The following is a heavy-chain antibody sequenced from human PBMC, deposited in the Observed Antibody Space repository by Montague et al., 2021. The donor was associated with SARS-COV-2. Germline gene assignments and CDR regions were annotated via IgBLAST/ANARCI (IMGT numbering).Heavy chain of an antibody. CDR2: IYYSGST. V-gene: IGHV4-39*01. J-gene: IGHJ6*03. CDR1: GGSISSSSHY. D-gene: IGHD3-3*01. CDR3: ARHSGDYTIFGVVIYYMDV. Sequence: ETLSLTCTVSGGSISSSSHYWGWIRQPPGKGLEWIGSIYYSGSTYYNPSLKSRVTISVDTSKNQFSLNLSSVTAADTAVFYCARHSGDYTIFGVVIYYMDVWGKGTTVTVSS.